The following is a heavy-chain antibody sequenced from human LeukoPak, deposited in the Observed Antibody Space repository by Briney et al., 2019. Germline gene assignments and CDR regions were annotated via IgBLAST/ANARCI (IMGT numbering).Heavy chain of an antibody. CDR1: GFTFSSYA. D-gene: IGHD2-2*01. J-gene: IGHJ5*02. CDR2: ISGSGGST. CDR3: AKGKYQLPHNWFDP. Sequence: GGSLRLSCAASGFTFSSYAMSWVRQAPGKGLEWVSAISGSGGSTYYADSVKGRFTISRDNSKNTLYLQMNSLRAEDTAVYYCAKGKYQLPHNWFDPWGQGTLVTVSP. V-gene: IGHV3-23*01.